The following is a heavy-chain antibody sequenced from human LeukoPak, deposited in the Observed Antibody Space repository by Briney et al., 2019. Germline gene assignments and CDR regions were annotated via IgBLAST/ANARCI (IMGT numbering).Heavy chain of an antibody. J-gene: IGHJ4*02. CDR2: ISGSGGST. D-gene: IGHD6-19*01. CDR1: GFTFSSYA. CDR3: ARGAVAGTGVFDY. V-gene: IGHV3-23*01. Sequence: GGSLRLSCAASGFTFSSYAMSWVRQAPGKGLEWVSAISGSGGSTYYADSVKGRFTISRDNAKNSLYLQMNSLRAEDTAVYYCARGAVAGTGVFDYWGQGTLVTVSS.